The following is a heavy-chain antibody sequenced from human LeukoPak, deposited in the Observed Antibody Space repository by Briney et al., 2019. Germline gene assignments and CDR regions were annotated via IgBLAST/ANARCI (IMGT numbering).Heavy chain of an antibody. D-gene: IGHD2-2*01. J-gene: IGHJ4*02. CDR1: GYTFTSYA. CDR3: ARGPVIVVVPAAMYL. Sequence: ASVKVSCKASGYTFTSYAMNWVRQAPGQGLEWVGWINTNTGNPTYAQDFTGRFVFSLDTSVSTAYLQISSLKAEDTAVYYCARGPVIVVVPAAMYLWGQGTLVTVSS. V-gene: IGHV7-4-1*02. CDR2: INTNTGNP.